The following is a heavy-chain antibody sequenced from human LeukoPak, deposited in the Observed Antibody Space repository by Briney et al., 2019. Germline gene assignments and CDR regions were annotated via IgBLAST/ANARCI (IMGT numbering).Heavy chain of an antibody. CDR2: IIPIFGTA. V-gene: IGHV1-69*05. CDR1: GGTFSSYA. D-gene: IGHD3-3*01. CDR3: ARDRGGYYDFWSGYLSFDY. J-gene: IGHJ4*02. Sequence: GASVKVSCKASGGTFSSYAISWERQAPGQGLEWMGRIIPIFGTANYAQKFQGRVTITTDESTSTAYMELSSLRSEDTAVYYCARDRGGYYDFWSGYLSFDYWGQGTLVTVSS.